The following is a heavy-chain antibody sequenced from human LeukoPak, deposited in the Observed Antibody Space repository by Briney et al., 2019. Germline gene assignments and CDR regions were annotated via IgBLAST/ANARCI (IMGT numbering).Heavy chain of an antibody. D-gene: IGHD3/OR15-3a*01. CDR1: GFTFSSHW. Sequence: PGGPLRLSCAASGFTFSSHWMNWVRQAPGKGLEWVANINQDGSEKYYVDSVKGRFTISRDNSKNTLYLQMNSLRAEDTAVYYCAKDLGLRAYHYYGMDVWGRGTTVTVSS. V-gene: IGHV3-7*01. J-gene: IGHJ6*02. CDR3: AKDLGLRAYHYYGMDV. CDR2: INQDGSEK.